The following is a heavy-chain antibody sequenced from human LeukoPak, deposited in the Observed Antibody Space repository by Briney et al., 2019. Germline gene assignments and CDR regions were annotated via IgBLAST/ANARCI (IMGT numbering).Heavy chain of an antibody. Sequence: GGSLRLSCAASGFTFDDYAMHWVRQGPGKSLEWVSLINENGDIAYYGDSVRGRFTVSRDNTKNSLYLQMNSLTTEDTALYYCAKARWEPNFDYWGQGTQVTVSS. D-gene: IGHD1-26*01. J-gene: IGHJ4*02. CDR1: GFTFDDYA. V-gene: IGHV3-43*02. CDR2: INENGDIA. CDR3: AKARWEPNFDY.